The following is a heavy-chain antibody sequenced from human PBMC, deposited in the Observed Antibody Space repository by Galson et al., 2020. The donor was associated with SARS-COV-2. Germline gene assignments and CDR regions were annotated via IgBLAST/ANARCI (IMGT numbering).Heavy chain of an antibody. CDR1: GGSFNGYY. CDR3: ARGWPRGPLNV. D-gene: IGHD6-25*01. V-gene: IGHV4-34*01. CDR2: IDNSGST. Sequence: SETLSLTCAAYGGSFNGYYWNWIRQPPGKGLEWIGEIDNSGSTNYNPSLKSRVTLSIDTSKNQFSLELSSVTVADTAVYYCARGWPRGPLNVWDKGTTVTGSS. J-gene: IGHJ6*04.